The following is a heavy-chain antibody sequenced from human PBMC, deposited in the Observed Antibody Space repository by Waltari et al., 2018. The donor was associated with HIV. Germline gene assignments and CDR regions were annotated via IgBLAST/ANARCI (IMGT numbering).Heavy chain of an antibody. CDR2: IYHSGDT. CDR3: ARAITIFGVVPFGGMDV. CDR1: GYSINSGYY. D-gene: IGHD3-3*01. J-gene: IGHJ6*02. V-gene: IGHV4-38-2*01. Sequence: QVQLQESGPGLVRPSETLSLTCSVSGYSINSGYYWGWIRQSPGKGLEWIGSIYHSGDTYSSPSLKSRVTILLDTSKNQFSLKLSSVTAADTAVYYCARAITIFGVVPFGGMDVWGQGTTVTVSS.